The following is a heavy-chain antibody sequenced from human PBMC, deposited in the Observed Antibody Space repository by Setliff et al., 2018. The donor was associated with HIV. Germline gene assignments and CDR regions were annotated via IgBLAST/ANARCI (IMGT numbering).Heavy chain of an antibody. CDR1: GSTFSSYG. CDR3: AKDGSHFWSGSPDY. Sequence: GGSLRLSCAASGSTFSSYGMHWVRQAPGKGLEWVAVISYDGTNKYYADSVKGRFTISRDNSKNTVYLQMNSLRAEDTAVYYCAKDGSHFWSGSPDYWGQGTLVTVSS. V-gene: IGHV3-30*18. D-gene: IGHD3-3*01. CDR2: ISYDGTNK. J-gene: IGHJ4*02.